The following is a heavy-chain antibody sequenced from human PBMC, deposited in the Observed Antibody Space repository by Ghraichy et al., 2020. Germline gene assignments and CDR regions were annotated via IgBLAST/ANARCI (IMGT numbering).Heavy chain of an antibody. CDR3: TRHDVVAVLARGMGV. CDR1: GGSVSGYY. J-gene: IGHJ6*02. CDR2: IYYAGTT. Sequence: TLSLTCTVSGGSVSGYYWSWIRQSPGKGLEWIGCIYYAGTTLYSPSLKSRVTISVDTSMNQVSLWLRSVTAADTAVYYCTRHDVVAVLARGMGVWGRGSKVTVSS. V-gene: IGHV4-59*08. D-gene: IGHD5-12*01.